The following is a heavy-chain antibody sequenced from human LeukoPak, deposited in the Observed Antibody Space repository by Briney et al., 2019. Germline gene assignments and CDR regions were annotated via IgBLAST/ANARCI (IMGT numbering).Heavy chain of an antibody. CDR1: GGSISSYY. CDR2: ISYSGTT. V-gene: IGHV4-59*01. D-gene: IGHD1-7*01. CDR3: ARELELRSEGSFDY. J-gene: IGHJ4*02. Sequence: SETLSLTCTVSGGSISSYYWNWIRQPPGKGLEWIGYISYSGTTKYNASLKSRVTISADTSKSHFSLNLSSVTAADTAVYYCARELELRSEGSFDYWGQGTLVTVSS.